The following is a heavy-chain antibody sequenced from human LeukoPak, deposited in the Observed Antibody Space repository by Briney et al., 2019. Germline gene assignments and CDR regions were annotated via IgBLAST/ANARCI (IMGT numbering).Heavy chain of an antibody. CDR2: IYTSGST. Sequence: SQTLSVTCTVSGGSISSSSYYCSWIRQPAGKGLEWIGRIYTSGSTNYNPSLKSRVTISVDTSKNQFSLKLSSVTAADTAVYYCARGVGLKVYKWFDHWGQGTLVTVTS. V-gene: IGHV4-61*02. CDR3: ARGVGLKVYKWFDH. J-gene: IGHJ5*02. D-gene: IGHD2-8*01. CDR1: GGSISSSSYY.